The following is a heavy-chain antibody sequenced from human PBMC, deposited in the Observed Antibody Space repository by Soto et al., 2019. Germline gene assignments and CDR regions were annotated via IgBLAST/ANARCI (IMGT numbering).Heavy chain of an antibody. V-gene: IGHV3-30-3*01. CDR2: ISYDGSNK. J-gene: IGHJ6*02. D-gene: IGHD6-6*01. CDR3: ARTDFISSRYSYYCMVV. CDR1: GFTFSSYA. Sequence: GGSLRLSCAASGFTFSSYAMHWVRQAPGKGLEWVAVISYDGSNKYYADSVKGRFTISRDNSKNTLYLQMNSLRAEDTAVYYCARTDFISSRYSYYCMVVCGPGPTVSVSS.